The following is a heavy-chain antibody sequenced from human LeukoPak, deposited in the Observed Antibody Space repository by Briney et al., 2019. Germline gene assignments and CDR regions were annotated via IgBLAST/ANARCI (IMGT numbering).Heavy chain of an antibody. V-gene: IGHV6-1*01. D-gene: IGHD6-13*01. J-gene: IGHJ5*02. CDR2: TYYRSKWYS. Sequence: SQTLSLTCAISGDSVSSNSAAWNWIRQSPSRGLEWLGRTYYRSKWYSDYVVSVKSRISINPDTSKNQFSLQLNSVTPEDTAVYYCARAAASAGTRMSPWGPGTLVTVSS. CDR1: GDSVSSNSAA. CDR3: ARAAASAGTRMSP.